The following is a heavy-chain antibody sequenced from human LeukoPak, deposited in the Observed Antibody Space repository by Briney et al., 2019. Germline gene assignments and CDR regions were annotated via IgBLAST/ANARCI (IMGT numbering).Heavy chain of an antibody. CDR3: ARHLSGLSFDYRVLDY. V-gene: IGHV5-51*01. CDR2: IYPRDSDT. CDR1: GYNFDTSW. Sequence: GQSLKISCKASGYNFDTSWIAWVRQMPGKGLEWMGIIYPRDSDTIYSPSLQGHVTISADRSINTVYLQWSSLKASDTAFYFCARHLSGLSFDYRVLDYWGQGSLVTVSS. D-gene: IGHD5/OR15-5a*01. J-gene: IGHJ4*02.